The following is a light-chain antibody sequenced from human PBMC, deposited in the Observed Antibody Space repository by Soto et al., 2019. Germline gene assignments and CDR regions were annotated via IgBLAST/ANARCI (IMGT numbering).Light chain of an antibody. J-gene: IGKJ3*01. CDR2: GAS. Sequence: EIVLTQSPGTLSLSPGERATLSCRASQSVSSTYLGWYQQKPGQAPRLLINGASSRATGIPDRFSGSGSGTDFTLTISRLAPEDFAVYYCRQYGSTPFTFGPGTKVDVK. CDR1: QSVSSTY. CDR3: RQYGSTPFT. V-gene: IGKV3-20*01.